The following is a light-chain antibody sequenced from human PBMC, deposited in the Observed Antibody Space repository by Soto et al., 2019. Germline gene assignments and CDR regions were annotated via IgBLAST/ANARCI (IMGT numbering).Light chain of an antibody. J-gene: IGKJ1*01. V-gene: IGKV3-15*01. CDR1: QNIRSN. Sequence: EVVMTQSPGTLSVSPGERATLSCRASQNIRSNLAWYQQKPGQAPRLLIFDASKRATGIPARFSGGGSGTEFTLTISSLQSEDFAVYYCQQYGRTGTFGQGTKVEIK. CDR3: QQYGRTGT. CDR2: DAS.